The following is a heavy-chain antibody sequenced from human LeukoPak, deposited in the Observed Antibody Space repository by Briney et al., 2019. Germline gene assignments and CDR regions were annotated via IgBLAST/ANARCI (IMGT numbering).Heavy chain of an antibody. CDR3: ARDASSGSLSYFDN. CDR2: IYSGGRS. V-gene: IGHV3-53*01. CDR1: GLVVSTSF. J-gene: IGHJ4*02. Sequence: PGGSLGLSCEASGLVVSTSFMGWVGQAPGRGLRGASVIYSGGRSYHADSVKGRFSISTDKSKNTMFLQMNSLRAEDTAVYFCARDASSGSLSYFDNWGEGTLVTVSS. D-gene: IGHD6-19*01.